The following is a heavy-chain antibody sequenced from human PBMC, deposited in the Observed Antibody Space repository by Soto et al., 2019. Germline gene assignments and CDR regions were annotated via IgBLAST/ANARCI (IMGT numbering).Heavy chain of an antibody. D-gene: IGHD3-10*02. Sequence: SETLSLTCTVSGGSISSSHWRWIRQSPGKGFEWVGYIFSLGTNTGNTQSIGSLANRLTKSVDMSKNHSSLRLISLTAADTAVYYSARCSSWAPPPYNYFGPWSQGTLVTVSS. CDR1: GGSISSSH. CDR3: ARCSSWAPPPYNYFGP. CDR2: IFSLGTNTGNT. J-gene: IGHJ5*02. V-gene: IGHV4-59*01.